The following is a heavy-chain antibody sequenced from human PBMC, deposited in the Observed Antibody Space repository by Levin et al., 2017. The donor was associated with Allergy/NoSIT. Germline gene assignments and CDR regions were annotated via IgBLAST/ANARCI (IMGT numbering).Heavy chain of an antibody. V-gene: IGHV3-9*01. CDR3: AESSGHWGGAFDI. J-gene: IGHJ3*02. CDR1: GFTFDDYA. D-gene: IGHD2-21*01. Sequence: GGSLRLSCAASGFTFDDYAMHWVRQAPGQGLEWVSGISWNSGSIGYADAVKGRFTISRDNAENSLYLQMNSLRAEDTALYYCAESSGHWGGAFDIWGQGTMVTVSS. CDR2: ISWNSGSI.